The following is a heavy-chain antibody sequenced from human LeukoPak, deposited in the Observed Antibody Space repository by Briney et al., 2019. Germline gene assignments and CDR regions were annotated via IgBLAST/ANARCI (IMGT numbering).Heavy chain of an antibody. CDR2: IWYDGSNK. J-gene: IGHJ6*02. CDR1: GFTFSSYG. V-gene: IGHV3-33*08. Sequence: PGGSLRLSCAASGFTFSSYGMHWVRQAPGKGLEWVAVIWYDGSNKYYADSVKGRFTISRDNSKNTLYLQMNSLRAEDTAVYYCARVGRYCSGGSCYSVDVDYYYGMDVWGQGTTVTVSS. CDR3: ARVGRYCSGGSCYSVDVDYYYGMDV. D-gene: IGHD2-15*01.